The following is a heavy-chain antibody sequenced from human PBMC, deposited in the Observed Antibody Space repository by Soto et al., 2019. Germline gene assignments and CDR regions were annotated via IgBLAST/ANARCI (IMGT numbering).Heavy chain of an antibody. CDR2: IKSKTDGGTI. Sequence: GGSLRLSCVASGFTFSNAWMNWVRQAPGKGLEWVGRIKSKTDGGTIAYAAPVKGRFTISRDDSKNTLYLQMNSLRAEDTAVYYCAKVRYRYGYEPLEIFDYWGQGTLVTVSS. CDR3: AKVRYRYGYEPLEIFDY. V-gene: IGHV3-15*07. D-gene: IGHD5-18*01. CDR1: GFTFSNAW. J-gene: IGHJ4*02.